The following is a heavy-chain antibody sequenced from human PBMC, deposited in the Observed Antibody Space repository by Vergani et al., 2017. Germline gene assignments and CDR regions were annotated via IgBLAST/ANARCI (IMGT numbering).Heavy chain of an antibody. Sequence: QLQLQESGPGLVKPSETLSLTCTVSGVSIGSNSYYWGWIRQPPGKGLEWIGTIYYTGTTYYNEAHKSRLTISVDTSKNQFSLNLTSVTAADTAVYYCAGGNDHGTYNPPLDPWGPGTRVTVS. D-gene: IGHD4/OR15-4a*01. J-gene: IGHJ5*02. CDR1: GVSIGSNSYY. CDR3: AGGNDHGTYNPPLDP. V-gene: IGHV4-39*01. CDR2: IYYTGTT.